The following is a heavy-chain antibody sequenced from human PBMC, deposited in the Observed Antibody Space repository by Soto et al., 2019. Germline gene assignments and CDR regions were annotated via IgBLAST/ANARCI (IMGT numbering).Heavy chain of an antibody. J-gene: IGHJ6*02. CDR1: EFNFNNFP. Sequence: PGGSLILSCVASEFNFNNFPMRWVRPAPGKGLQWLASITTTSTYKYYADSVKGRFSISRDNAKNSLYLELTNLRSEDTAVYYCAREKCSSTSCNHGMDVWGLGTTVTVSS. CDR2: ITTTSTYK. V-gene: IGHV3-21*01. D-gene: IGHD2-2*01. CDR3: AREKCSSTSCNHGMDV.